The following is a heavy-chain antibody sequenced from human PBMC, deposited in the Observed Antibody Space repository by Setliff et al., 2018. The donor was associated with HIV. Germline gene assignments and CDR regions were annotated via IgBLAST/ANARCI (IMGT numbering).Heavy chain of an antibody. Sequence: GSLRLSCAASGFSFSTYGMHWVRQAPGKGLEWVAVIWHDGSNESYADSVKGRFTISRDNSKNTLYLQMSSLRVDDTAVYYCVKEAYSNTWSYYYYYIDVWGKGTTVTVSS. CDR3: VKEAYSNTWSYYYYYIDV. V-gene: IGHV3-30*02. CDR2: IWHDGSNE. J-gene: IGHJ6*03. D-gene: IGHD6-13*01. CDR1: GFSFSTYG.